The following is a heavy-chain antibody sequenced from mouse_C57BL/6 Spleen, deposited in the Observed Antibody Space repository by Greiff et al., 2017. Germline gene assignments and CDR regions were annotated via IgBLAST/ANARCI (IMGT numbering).Heavy chain of an antibody. CDR1: GFSLTSYG. Sequence: VKLQQSGPGLVQPSQSLSITCTVSGFSLTSYGVHWVRQSPGKGLEWLGVIWRGGSTDYNAAFMSRLSITKDNSKSQVFFKMNSLQADDTAIYYCAKILNYYGSSYPNYYAMDYWGQGTSVTVSS. CDR2: IWRGGST. CDR3: AKILNYYGSSYPNYYAMDY. J-gene: IGHJ4*01. D-gene: IGHD1-1*01. V-gene: IGHV2-5*01.